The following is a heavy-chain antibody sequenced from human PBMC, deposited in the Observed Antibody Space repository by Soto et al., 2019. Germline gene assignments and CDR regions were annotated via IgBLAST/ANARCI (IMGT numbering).Heavy chain of an antibody. CDR1: GFTFTNYV. D-gene: IGHD6-13*01. Sequence: QVQLVQSGAEVKKPGASVKVSCKTFGFTFTNYVLFWVRQAPGQRLEWVGWIHAGNGNTESSEKFQGRVTLTTDTSASTAYMELSSLRSEDTALYYCARETPSAAAAYYYYGLDVWGQGTTVTVPS. CDR3: ARETPSAAAAYYYYGLDV. J-gene: IGHJ6*02. CDR2: IHAGNGNT. V-gene: IGHV1-3*01.